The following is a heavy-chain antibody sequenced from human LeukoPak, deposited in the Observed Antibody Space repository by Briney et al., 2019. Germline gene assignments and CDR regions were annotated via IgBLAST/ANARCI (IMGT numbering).Heavy chain of an antibody. CDR1: GGSISSYY. J-gene: IGHJ4*02. Sequence: PSETLSLTCTVSGGSISSYYWSWIRQPPGKGLEWIGYIYTGGSTNYNPSLKSRVTISVDTSKNQFSLKLSSVTAADTAVYYCARHGRYYDSSGYYHGFLDHWGQGTLVTVSS. D-gene: IGHD3-22*01. CDR2: IYTGGST. V-gene: IGHV4-4*09. CDR3: ARHGRYYDSSGYYHGFLDH.